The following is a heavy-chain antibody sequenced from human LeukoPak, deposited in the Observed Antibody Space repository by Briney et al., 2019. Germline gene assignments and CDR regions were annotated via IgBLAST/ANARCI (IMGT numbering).Heavy chain of an antibody. J-gene: IGHJ3*02. CDR3: ARGGPGIAVWWNAFDI. V-gene: IGHV1-18*01. Sequence: ASVKVSCKASGYTFTNYGISWVRQAPGQGLEWMGWISAYNGNTNYAQKFQGRVTITADKSTSTAYMELSSLRSEDTAVYYCARGGPGIAVWWNAFDIWGQGQWSPSLQ. CDR1: GYTFTNYG. CDR2: ISAYNGNT. D-gene: IGHD6-19*01.